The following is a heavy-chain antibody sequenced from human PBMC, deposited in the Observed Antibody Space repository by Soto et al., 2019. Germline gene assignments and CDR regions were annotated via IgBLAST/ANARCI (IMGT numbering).Heavy chain of an antibody. CDR3: ARGLRFLEWLHANPNFDC. Sequence: QVQLVQSGAEVKKPGASVKVSCKASGYTFTSYGISWVRQAPGQGLEWMGWISAYNGNTNYAQKLQGRVTMTTDTPTSTAYMELRSLRSDDTAVYYCARGLRFLEWLHANPNFDCLGQGTLVTVSS. CDR2: ISAYNGNT. V-gene: IGHV1-18*01. D-gene: IGHD3-3*01. CDR1: GYTFTSYG. J-gene: IGHJ4*02.